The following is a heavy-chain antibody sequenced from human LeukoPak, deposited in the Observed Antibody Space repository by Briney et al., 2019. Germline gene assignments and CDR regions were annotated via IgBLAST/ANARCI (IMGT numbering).Heavy chain of an antibody. CDR2: TRPSSGRT. V-gene: IGHV1-46*01. D-gene: IGHD1-14*01. CDR1: GYTFTSYY. Sequence: PEASVKVSCKASGYTFTSYYMHWVRQAPGQGPEWMGITRPSSGRTSYPQKFQGRVTMTWDMSTSTFYMELSSLTSDDTAVYYCAREGPETYNFDFWGQGTLVTVSS. CDR3: AREGPETYNFDF. J-gene: IGHJ4*02.